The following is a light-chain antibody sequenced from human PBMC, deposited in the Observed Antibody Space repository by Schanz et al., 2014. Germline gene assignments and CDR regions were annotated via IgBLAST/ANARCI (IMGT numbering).Light chain of an antibody. J-gene: IGLJ2*01. CDR3: SSYTSSSTL. CDR1: GGDYGGFHY. Sequence: QSALTQPASVSGSPGQSITISCTGTGGDYGGFHYVSWYQQHPGKAPKLIISDVTDRPSGVSNRFSGSKSGNTASLTISGLQAEDEADYYCSSYTSSSTLFGGGTKLTVL. V-gene: IGLV2-14*03. CDR2: DVT.